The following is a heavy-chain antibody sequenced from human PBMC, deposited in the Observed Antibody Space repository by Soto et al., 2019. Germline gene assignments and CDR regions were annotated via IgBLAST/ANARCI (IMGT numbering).Heavy chain of an antibody. J-gene: IGHJ6*03. CDR3: GARGVYYTSYYYMAV. CDR1: GFTFTNSA. V-gene: IGHV1-58*02. D-gene: IGHD3-3*01. Sequence: QMQLVQSGPEVKKPGTSVKVSCKASGFTFTNSAIQWVRQARGQRLEWIGWLVVGSGNTNYAQKFQERVTITRDMSKSTPNRGLSSRRSEDTAIYYWGARGVYYTSYYYMAVG. CDR2: LVVGSGNT.